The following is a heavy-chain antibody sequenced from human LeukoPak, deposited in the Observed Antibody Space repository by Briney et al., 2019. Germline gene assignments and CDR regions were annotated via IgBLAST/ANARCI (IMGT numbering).Heavy chain of an antibody. Sequence: SETLSLTCTVSGGSISSGDYYWSWIRQPPGKGLEWIGYIYYSGSTYYNPSLKSRVTISVDTSKNQFSLKLSSVTAADTAVYYCARERGGYCSSTSCYRRRWFDPWGQGTLVTVSS. J-gene: IGHJ5*02. CDR3: ARERGGYCSSTSCYRRRWFDP. CDR1: GGSISSGDYY. CDR2: IYYSGST. D-gene: IGHD2-2*01. V-gene: IGHV4-30-4*08.